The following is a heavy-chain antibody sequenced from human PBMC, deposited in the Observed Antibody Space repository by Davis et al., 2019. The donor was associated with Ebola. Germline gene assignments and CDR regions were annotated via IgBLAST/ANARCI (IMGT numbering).Heavy chain of an antibody. D-gene: IGHD3-3*01. J-gene: IGHJ4*02. Sequence: SETLSLTCTVSGGSISSYYWSWIRQPPGKGLEWIGEIHHSGSTNYNPSLKSRVTMFLDKSLNQFSLKMSSVTAADTAVYYCARRFLEWEFDYWGQGTLVTVSS. CDR2: IHHSGST. CDR3: ARRFLEWEFDY. V-gene: IGHV4-34*01. CDR1: GGSISSYY.